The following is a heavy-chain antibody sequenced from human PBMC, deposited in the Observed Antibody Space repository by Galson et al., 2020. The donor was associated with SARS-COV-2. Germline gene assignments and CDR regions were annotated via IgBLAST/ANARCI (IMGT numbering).Heavy chain of an antibody. CDR3: ATNRGPGSYSALVY. V-gene: IGHV1-2*07. D-gene: IGHD3-10*01. CDR1: GYTFTGYY. J-gene: IGHJ4*02. Sequence: ASVKVSCQASGYTFTGYYMHWVRQAPGQGLEWMGWINPNSGGTNYAPKFQGRVTMTRDTSISTAYMELSRLRSDDTAVYYCATNRGPGSYSALVYWGQGTLVTVSS. CDR2: INPNSGGT.